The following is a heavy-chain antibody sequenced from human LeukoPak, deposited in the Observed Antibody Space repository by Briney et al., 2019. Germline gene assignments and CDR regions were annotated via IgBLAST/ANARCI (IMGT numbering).Heavy chain of an antibody. Sequence: GGSLRLSCAASGFTFSSYWMSWVRQAPGKGLEWVSYISSSSSTIYYADSVKGRFTISRDNAKNSLYLQMNSLRDEDRAVYYCARAYLAHFDYWGQGTLVTVSS. V-gene: IGHV3-48*02. J-gene: IGHJ4*02. CDR3: ARAYLAHFDY. CDR2: ISSSSSTI. D-gene: IGHD2-2*01. CDR1: GFTFSSYW.